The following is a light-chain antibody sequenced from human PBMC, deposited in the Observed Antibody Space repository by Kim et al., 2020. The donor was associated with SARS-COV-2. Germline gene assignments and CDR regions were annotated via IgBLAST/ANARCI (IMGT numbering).Light chain of an antibody. V-gene: IGKV1-5*01. Sequence: AFLGDRGTITCRASHSISSWLASYQQKTGKAPKLLIYYAASLESGVPSRFSGRGSGTEFTLTISSLQPDDFATYYCQQYNSYQAAFGQGTKVDIK. J-gene: IGKJ1*01. CDR1: HSISSW. CDR2: YAA. CDR3: QQYNSYQAA.